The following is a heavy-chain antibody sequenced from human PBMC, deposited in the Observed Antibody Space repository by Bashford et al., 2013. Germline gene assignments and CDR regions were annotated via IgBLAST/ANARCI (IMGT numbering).Heavy chain of an antibody. V-gene: IGHV4-31*01. Sequence: SSETLSLTCTVSGGSVSSGSYYWSWIRQPPGKGLEWIGYIYYSGSTYYNPSLKSLVTISVDTSKNQFSLKLSSVTAADTAVYYCARVVPAAIRRDYGMDVVGAKGTTGHRLL. J-gene: IGHJ6*01. CDR3: ARVVPAAIRRDYGMDV. D-gene: IGHD2-2*02. CDR2: IYYSGST. CDR1: GGSVSSGSYY.